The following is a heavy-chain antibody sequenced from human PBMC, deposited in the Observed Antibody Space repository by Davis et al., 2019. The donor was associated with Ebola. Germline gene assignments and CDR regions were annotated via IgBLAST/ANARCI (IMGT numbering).Heavy chain of an antibody. V-gene: IGHV3-53*01. Sequence: GESLKISCAVSGLTVNFNYMHWVRQAPGKGLEWVSLIHSDGRTYYADSVKGRFTISRDNSKNTLYLQMNSLRADDTAVYYCARGTGEIGAFEIWGPGTMVTVSS. CDR2: IHSDGRT. J-gene: IGHJ3*02. CDR3: ARGTGEIGAFEI. D-gene: IGHD7-27*01. CDR1: GLTVNFNY.